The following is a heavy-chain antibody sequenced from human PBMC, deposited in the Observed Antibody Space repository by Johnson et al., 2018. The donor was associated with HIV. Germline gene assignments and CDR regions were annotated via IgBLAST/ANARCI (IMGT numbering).Heavy chain of an antibody. J-gene: IGHJ3*02. CDR3: AKEGPRRSSWSDAFDI. CDR2: ISWDGGST. D-gene: IGHD6-13*01. CDR1: GFTFDDYT. Sequence: VQLVESGGVVVQPGGSLRLSCAASGFTFDDYTMHWVRQAPGKGLEWVSLISWDGGSTYYADSVKGRFTISRDNSKNSLYLQMNSLRTEDTALYYCAKEGPRRSSWSDAFDIWGHVTMVTVSS. V-gene: IGHV3-43*01.